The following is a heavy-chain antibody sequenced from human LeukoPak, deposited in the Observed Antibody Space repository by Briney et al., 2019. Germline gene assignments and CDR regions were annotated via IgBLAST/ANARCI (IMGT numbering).Heavy chain of an antibody. J-gene: IGHJ6*03. V-gene: IGHV4-39*02. D-gene: IGHD3-22*01. CDR2: INYSGTP. CDR3: ASLTHSYYADPAGYYPFYYMDV. Sequence: SEPLSLACNVSRVPITDSFYYWGWVPQPPGKGLEWIGRINYSGTPYYSPSLKSRVTISVDTSRNHVSLKVTSVTAADTAVYYCASLTHSYYADPAGYYPFYYMDVWGKGTTVTVSS. CDR1: RVPITDSFYY.